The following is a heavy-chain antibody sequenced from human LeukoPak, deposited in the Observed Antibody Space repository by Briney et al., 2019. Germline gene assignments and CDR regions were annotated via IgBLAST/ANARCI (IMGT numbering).Heavy chain of an antibody. Sequence: GGSLRLSCAASGFTFSDYYMSWIRQAPGKGLEWVAVISYDGSNKYYADSVKGRFTISRDNSKNTLYPQMNSLRAEDTAVYYCAAGRLGELSSYFDYWGQGTLVTVSS. CDR2: ISYDGSNK. V-gene: IGHV3-30-3*01. CDR3: AAGRLGELSSYFDY. J-gene: IGHJ4*02. CDR1: GFTFSDYY. D-gene: IGHD3-16*02.